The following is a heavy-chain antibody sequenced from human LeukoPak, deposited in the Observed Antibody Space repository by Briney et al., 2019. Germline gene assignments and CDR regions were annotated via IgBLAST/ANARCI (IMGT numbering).Heavy chain of an antibody. Sequence: GGSLRLSCAASGFTFSSYGMHWVRQAPGKGLEWVAFIRYDGSNKYYADSVKGRFTISRDNSKNTLYLQMNSLRAEDTAVYYCANAKAAYTLFGVAVPYYWGQGTLVTVSS. CDR3: ANAKAAYTLFGVAVPYY. V-gene: IGHV3-30*02. D-gene: IGHD3-3*01. J-gene: IGHJ4*02. CDR1: GFTFSSYG. CDR2: IRYDGSNK.